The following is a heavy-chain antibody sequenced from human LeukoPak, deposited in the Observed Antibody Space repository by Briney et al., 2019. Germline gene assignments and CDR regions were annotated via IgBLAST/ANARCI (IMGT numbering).Heavy chain of an antibody. D-gene: IGHD3-10*01. V-gene: IGHV1-69*13. CDR2: IIPIFGTA. CDR3: ARARSFGELLNAFDI. CDR1: GGTFSSYA. Sequence: SVKVSCKASGGTFSSYAISWVRQAPGQGLEWMGGIIPIFGTANYAQKFQGRVTITADESTSTAYMELSSLRSEDTAVYYCARARSFGELLNAFDIWGQGTMVTVSS. J-gene: IGHJ3*02.